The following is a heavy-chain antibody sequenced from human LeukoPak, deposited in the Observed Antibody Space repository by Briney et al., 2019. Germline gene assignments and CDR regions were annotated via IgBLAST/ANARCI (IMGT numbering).Heavy chain of an antibody. CDR2: INPNSGGT. CDR1: GYTFTGYY. V-gene: IGHV1-2*06. D-gene: IGHD5-18*01. J-gene: IGHJ6*02. Sequence: GASAKVSCKASGYTFTGYYMHWVRQAPGQELEWMGRINPNSGGTNYAQKFQGRVTMTRDTSISTAYMELSRLRSDDTAVYYCARYPGYSYGWGPYGMDVWGQGTTVTVSS. CDR3: ARYPGYSYGWGPYGMDV.